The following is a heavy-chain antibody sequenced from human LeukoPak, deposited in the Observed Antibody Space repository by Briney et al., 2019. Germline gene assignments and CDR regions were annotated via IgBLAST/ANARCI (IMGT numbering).Heavy chain of an antibody. D-gene: IGHD6-13*01. V-gene: IGHV4-30-4*08. Sequence: SETLSLTCTVSGGSISSGDYYWSWIRRPPGKGLEWIGYIYYSGSTNYNPSLKSRVTISVDKSKNQFSLKLSSVTAADTAVYYCAGVAAAGTWLSGGWFDPWGQGTLVTVSS. J-gene: IGHJ5*02. CDR3: AGVAAAGTWLSGGWFDP. CDR2: IYYSGST. CDR1: GGSISSGDYY.